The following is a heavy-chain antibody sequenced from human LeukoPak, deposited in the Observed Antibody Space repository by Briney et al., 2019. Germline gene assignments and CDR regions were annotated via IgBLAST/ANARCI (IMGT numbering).Heavy chain of an antibody. CDR2: ISSSSSTI. Sequence: PGGSLRLSCAASGFTFSSYSMNWVRQAPGKGLEWVSYISSSSSTIYYADSVEGRFTISRDNAKNSLYPQMNSLRAEDTAVYYCAGQKERGVTRGDWFDPWGQGTLVTVSS. CDR3: AGQKERGVTRGDWFDP. J-gene: IGHJ5*02. CDR1: GFTFSSYS. V-gene: IGHV3-48*04. D-gene: IGHD3-10*01.